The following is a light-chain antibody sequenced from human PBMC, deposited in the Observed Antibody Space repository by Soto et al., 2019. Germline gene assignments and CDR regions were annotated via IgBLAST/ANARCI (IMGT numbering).Light chain of an antibody. V-gene: IGLV3-21*04. CDR1: NIGSKS. CDR2: YDS. Sequence: SSELTQPPSVSVAPGKTARITCGGNNIGSKSVHWYQQKPGQAPVLVIYYDSDRPSGIPERFSGSNSGNTATLTISRVEAGDEVDYYCQVWDSSSDPPFGGGTKLTVL. J-gene: IGLJ2*01. CDR3: QVWDSSSDPP.